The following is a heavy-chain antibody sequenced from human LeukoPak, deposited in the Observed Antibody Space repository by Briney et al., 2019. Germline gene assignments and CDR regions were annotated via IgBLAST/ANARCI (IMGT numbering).Heavy chain of an antibody. CDR3: AKDGYYGSGSYYYYYGMDV. Sequence: GGSPRLSCAASGFTFSSYGMHWVRQAPGKGLEWVAVISYDGSNKYYADSVKGRFTTSRDNSKNTLYLQMNSLRAEDTAVYYCAKDGYYGSGSYYYYYGMDVWGQGTTVTVSS. J-gene: IGHJ6*02. D-gene: IGHD3-10*01. CDR2: ISYDGSNK. V-gene: IGHV3-30*18. CDR1: GFTFSSYG.